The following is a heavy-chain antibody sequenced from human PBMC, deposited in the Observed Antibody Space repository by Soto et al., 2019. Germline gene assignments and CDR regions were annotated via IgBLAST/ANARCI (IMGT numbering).Heavy chain of an antibody. V-gene: IGHV3-23*01. CDR2: IGDTGVNT. CDR3: AKRGSKYFDY. CDR1: GFTFSSYA. D-gene: IGHD3-16*01. J-gene: IGHJ4*02. Sequence: ESGGGLVQPGGSLRLSCAASGFTFSSYAMSWVRQAPGKGLEWVSTIGDTGVNTYYADSVKGRFTISRDNSKSTLYLQMTSLRVEDTAVFYCAKRGSKYFDYWGQGTLVSVSS.